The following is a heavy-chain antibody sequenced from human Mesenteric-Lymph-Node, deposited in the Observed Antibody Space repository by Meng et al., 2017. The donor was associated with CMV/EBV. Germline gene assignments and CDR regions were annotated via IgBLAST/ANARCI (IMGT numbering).Heavy chain of an antibody. CDR3: ARRSYYYGMDV. J-gene: IGHJ6*02. CDR1: GFTFSSYS. Sequence: GSLRLSCAASGFTFSSYSMNWVRQAPGKGLEWVSYISSSSSTIYYADSVKGRFTISRDNAKNSLYLQMNSLRAEDTAVYYCARRSYYYGMDVWGQGTTVTVSS. V-gene: IGHV3-48*04. CDR2: ISSSSSTI.